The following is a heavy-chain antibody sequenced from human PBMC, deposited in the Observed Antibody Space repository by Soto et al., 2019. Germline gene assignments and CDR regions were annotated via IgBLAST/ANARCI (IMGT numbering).Heavy chain of an antibody. D-gene: IGHD3-22*01. Sequence: ASVKVSCKASGYKFTNYGINWVRQASGQGLEWMGWISVATGNTNYAQKFQDRVTMTTDASKSTAYVELRSLRSDDTAVYYCARVTYYDSSGYYTAFFDSWG. V-gene: IGHV1-18*04. CDR3: ARVTYYDSSGYYTAFFDS. CDR1: GYKFTNYG. J-gene: IGHJ4*01. CDR2: ISVATGNT.